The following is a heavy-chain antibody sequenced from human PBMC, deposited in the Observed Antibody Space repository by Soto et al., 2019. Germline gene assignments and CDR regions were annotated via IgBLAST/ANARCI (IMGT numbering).Heavy chain of an antibody. V-gene: IGHV1-46*01. CDR1: GYTFINYY. CDR2: FNPTSGST. J-gene: IGHJ5*02. D-gene: IGHD3-10*01. Sequence: ASVKVSCKASGYTFINYYIHWVRQAPGQGLEWMGIFNPTSGSTNYAQKFQGRVTLTMDTSTRTVYMELSSLRSDDTAVYYYASVNYYGSGSYYNHWFDPWGQGTLVTVSS. CDR3: ASVNYYGSGSYYNHWFDP.